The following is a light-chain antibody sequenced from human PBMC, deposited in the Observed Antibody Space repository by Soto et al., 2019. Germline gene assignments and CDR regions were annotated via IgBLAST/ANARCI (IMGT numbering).Light chain of an antibody. CDR3: QQYNSYPYP. CDR2: DAS. Sequence: DIQMTHSPSTLSASVGDRVTITCRASQSISSWLAWYQQRPGKAPKLLIYDASSLESGVPSRFSGSGSGKEFTLTISSLQPDDFATYYCQQYNSYPYPFGQGTKLEIK. CDR1: QSISSW. V-gene: IGKV1-5*01. J-gene: IGKJ2*01.